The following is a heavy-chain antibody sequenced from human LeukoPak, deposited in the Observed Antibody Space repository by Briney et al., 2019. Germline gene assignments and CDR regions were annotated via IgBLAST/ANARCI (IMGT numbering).Heavy chain of an antibody. Sequence: PSETLSLTCSVSGGSINSGYWSWIRQPPGKGLEWIGLLYPSWSTNYNPSLKSRVTISVDTSRTQFSLKLSSMTAADTAVYYCAGGHYPLEYWGQGTLVTVSS. CDR1: GGSINSGY. J-gene: IGHJ4*02. CDR3: AGGHYPLEY. D-gene: IGHD1-26*01. CDR2: LYPSWST. V-gene: IGHV4-59*01.